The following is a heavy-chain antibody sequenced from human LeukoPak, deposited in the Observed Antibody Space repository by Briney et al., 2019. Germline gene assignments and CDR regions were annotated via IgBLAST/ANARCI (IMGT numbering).Heavy chain of an antibody. CDR1: GGSISSYC. CDR2: VYYSGTT. CDR3: ARVQMTTVTTGAFDI. Sequence: KPSETLSLTCTVSGGSISSYCWSWIRQPPGKGLEWIGYVYYSGTTKYNPSLKSRVTISVDTSNNQFSLKVKSVTAADTALYYCARVQMTTVTTGAFDIWGQGTMVTVSS. V-gene: IGHV4-59*01. J-gene: IGHJ3*02. D-gene: IGHD4-17*01.